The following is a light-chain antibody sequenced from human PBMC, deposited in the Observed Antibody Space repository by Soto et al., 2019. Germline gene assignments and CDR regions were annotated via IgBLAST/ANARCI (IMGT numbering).Light chain of an antibody. Sequence: DTQMTQSPSSLSASVGDRVAITCQASRDITDYLNWYQQKPGEAPKLLIYDASKLETGVPSRFSGSGSGTDFTLTISSLQPEDIATYYCQQTYSTPGTFGQGTKVDIK. V-gene: IGKV1-33*01. CDR2: DAS. CDR3: QQTYSTPGT. CDR1: RDITDY. J-gene: IGKJ1*01.